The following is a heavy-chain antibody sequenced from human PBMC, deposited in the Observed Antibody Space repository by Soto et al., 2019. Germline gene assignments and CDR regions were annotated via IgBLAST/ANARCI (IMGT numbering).Heavy chain of an antibody. D-gene: IGHD2-2*01. V-gene: IGHV3-48*01. J-gene: IGHJ6*03. CDR3: ARPGYCSSTTCYGGGYYYYYMDV. CDR2: ISSSSSTT. Sequence: GGSPRLSCVASGFTFCSYAMSWVRQEPGKGLEWVSDISSSSSTTYNADSVKGRFTISRDNARNSLYLQMNSLRVEDTAVYYCARPGYCSSTTCYGGGYYYYYMDVWGKGTTVTVSS. CDR1: GFTFCSYA.